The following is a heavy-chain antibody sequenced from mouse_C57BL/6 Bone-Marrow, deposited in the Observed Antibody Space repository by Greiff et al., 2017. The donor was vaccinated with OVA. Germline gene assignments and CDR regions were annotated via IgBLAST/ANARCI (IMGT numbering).Heavy chain of an antibody. V-gene: IGHV1-82*01. CDR1: GYAFSSSW. Sequence: QVQLKESGPELVKPGASVKISCKASGYAFSSSWMNWVKQRPGKGLEWIGRIYPGDGDTNYNGKFKGKATLTADKSSSTDYMQLSCVTSEDAAVYFCDSFDYWGQGTTLTVSS. J-gene: IGHJ2*01. CDR3: DSFDY. CDR2: IYPGDGDT.